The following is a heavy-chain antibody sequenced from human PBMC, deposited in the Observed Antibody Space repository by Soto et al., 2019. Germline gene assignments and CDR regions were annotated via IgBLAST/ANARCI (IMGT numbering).Heavy chain of an antibody. D-gene: IGHD5-12*01. CDR2: IFSSGCT. CDR1: GGAVTIKY. Sequence: VSGGAVTIKYRSCIRQPAGKGLEWIGRIFSSGCTSFNPSLESRVAMSVDTSKNHFSLNLSSVPAADMAVYYCAREGSYSAYNFAHGIQLWSFDFWGQGALVTVSS. J-gene: IGHJ4*02. V-gene: IGHV4-4*07. CDR3: AREGSYSAYNFAHGIQLWSFDF.